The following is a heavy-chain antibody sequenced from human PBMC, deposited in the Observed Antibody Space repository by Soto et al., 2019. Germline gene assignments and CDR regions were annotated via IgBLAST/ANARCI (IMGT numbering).Heavy chain of an antibody. V-gene: IGHV2-5*02. CDR1: GISLTTSGEG. CDR2: VYGDGDK. D-gene: IGHD3-16*01. CDR3: AHNIGGDYVYGFDF. Sequence: QIALKESGPTLVKPTQTLTLTCTFSGISLTTSGEGVGWVRQPPGKGLEWVALVYGDGDKRYLTSLKSRLTITTATYKNQVVLTMSNMDPVDTGTYFCAHNIGGDYVYGFDFWGQGTKVTVSS. J-gene: IGHJ3*01.